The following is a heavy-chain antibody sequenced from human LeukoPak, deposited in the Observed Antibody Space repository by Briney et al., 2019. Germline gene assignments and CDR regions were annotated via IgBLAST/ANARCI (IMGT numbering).Heavy chain of an antibody. CDR3: ARENAGGWLRGYFDY. CDR2: IKQDGSET. V-gene: IGHV3-7*01. J-gene: IGHJ4*02. CDR1: GFTFSSSW. Sequence: PGGSLRLSCVVSGFTFSSSWMTWVRQAPGKGLEWVANIKQDGSETHYVDSVKGRFTISRDNSKNTLYLQMNSLRAEDTAVYYCARENAGGWLRGYFDYWGQGTLVTVSS. D-gene: IGHD5-12*01.